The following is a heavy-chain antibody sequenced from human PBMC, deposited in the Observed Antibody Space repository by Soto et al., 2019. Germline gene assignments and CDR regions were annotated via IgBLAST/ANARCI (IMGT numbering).Heavy chain of an antibody. J-gene: IGHJ2*01. CDR1: GYTFIHYG. D-gene: IGHD6-19*01. V-gene: IGHV1-3*01. CDR2: INCGSGET. Sequence: QVQLVQSGAEVKKPGASVKVSCKTSGYTFIHYGIHWVRQAPGQRLEWMGWINCGSGETKYSQKLRGRVTVNTDTSGSPAYMELGSLRSEDTAVYYCARSGYSSGWYHWYFDFWGRGTLITVSS. CDR3: ARSGYSSGWYHWYFDF.